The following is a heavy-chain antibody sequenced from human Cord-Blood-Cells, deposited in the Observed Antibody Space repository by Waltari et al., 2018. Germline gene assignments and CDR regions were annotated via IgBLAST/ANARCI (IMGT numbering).Heavy chain of an antibody. CDR3: ALSSGSYPADY. V-gene: IGHV4-4*07. Sequence: QVQLQESGPGLVKPSETLSLTCTVSGGSISSYYWSWIRQPAGKGLGWVGRIYTSGSTTYSPARKSRVTMSVDTSKNQFSRKLRCVTAADAAVDYCALSSGSYPADYWGQGTLVTVSS. CDR2: IYTSGST. CDR1: GGSISSYY. J-gene: IGHJ4*02. D-gene: IGHD1-26*01.